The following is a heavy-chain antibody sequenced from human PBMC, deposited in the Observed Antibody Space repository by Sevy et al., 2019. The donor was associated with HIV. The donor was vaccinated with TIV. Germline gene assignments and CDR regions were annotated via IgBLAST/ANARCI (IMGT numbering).Heavy chain of an antibody. Sequence: SGPTLVKPTQTLTLTCTFSGFSLSTSGVGVGWIRQPPGKALEWLALIYWDDDKRYSPSLKSRLTITKDTSTNQVVLTMTNMDPVDTATYYCAHSTYYYDSSGYYFDIWGQGTMVTVSS. J-gene: IGHJ3*02. CDR1: GFSLSTSGVG. CDR2: IYWDDDK. D-gene: IGHD3-22*01. V-gene: IGHV2-5*02. CDR3: AHSTYYYDSSGYYFDI.